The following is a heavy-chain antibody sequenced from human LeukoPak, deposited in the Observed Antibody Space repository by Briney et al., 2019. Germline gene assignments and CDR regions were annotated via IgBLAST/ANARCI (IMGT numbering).Heavy chain of an antibody. V-gene: IGHV1-18*01. CDR3: ARPNYDSSGYYSGFDY. CDR2: ISAYNGNT. D-gene: IGHD3-22*01. Sequence: ASVKVSCKASGYTFTSYGISWVRQAPGQGLEWMGRISAYNGNTNYAQKLQGRVTMTTDTSTSTAYTELRSLRSDDTAVYYCARPNYDSSGYYSGFDYWGQGTLVTVSS. CDR1: GYTFTSYG. J-gene: IGHJ4*02.